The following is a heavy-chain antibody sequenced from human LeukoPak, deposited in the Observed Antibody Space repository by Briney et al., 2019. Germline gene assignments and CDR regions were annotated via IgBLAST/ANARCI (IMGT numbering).Heavy chain of an antibody. CDR1: GDSISSDDYY. CDR2: FSASGNS. CDR3: ARDLTPIQLWTKALFGY. D-gene: IGHD5-18*01. V-gene: IGHV4-61*02. J-gene: IGHJ4*02. Sequence: SETLSLTCTVSGDSISSDDYYWSWIRQPAGKGLEWIGRFSASGNSNYNPSLKSRLTISVDTSKNQFSLKLTSVTAADTAVYYCARDLTPIQLWTKALFGYWGQGTLVTVSS.